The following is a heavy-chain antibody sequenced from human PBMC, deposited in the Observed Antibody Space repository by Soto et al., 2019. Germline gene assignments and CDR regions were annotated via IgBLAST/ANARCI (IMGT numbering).Heavy chain of an antibody. CDR2: INHSGST. CDR3: ATIPPADYYDSSGYTGIDAFDI. Sequence: QVQLQQWGAGLLKPSETLSLTCAVYGGSFSGYYWSWIRQPPGKELEWIGEINHSGSTNYNPSLKSRVSISVDTSTNQFSLKLSSVTAADTAVYYCATIPPADYYDSSGYTGIDAFDIWGQGTMVTVSS. J-gene: IGHJ3*02. CDR1: GGSFSGYY. V-gene: IGHV4-34*01. D-gene: IGHD3-22*01.